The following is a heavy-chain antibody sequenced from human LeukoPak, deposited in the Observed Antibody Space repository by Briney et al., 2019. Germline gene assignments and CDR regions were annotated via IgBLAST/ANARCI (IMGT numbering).Heavy chain of an antibody. CDR2: MNPNSGGT. CDR1: GYTFTGYY. J-gene: IGHJ4*02. D-gene: IGHD2-2*01. V-gene: IGHV1-2*02. Sequence: ASVKVSCKASGYTFTGYYMHWVRQAPGQGLEWMGWMNPNSGGTNYAQKFQGRVTMTRDTSISTAYMELSRLRSDDTAVYYCARIPRGAVPAANGRYYFDYWGQGTLVTVSS. CDR3: ARIPRGAVPAANGRYYFDY.